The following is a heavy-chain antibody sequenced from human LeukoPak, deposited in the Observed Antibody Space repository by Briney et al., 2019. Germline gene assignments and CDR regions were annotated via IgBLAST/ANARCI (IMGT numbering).Heavy chain of an antibody. Sequence: GGSLRLSCVASGFTLSSYGMHWVRQAPGKGLEWVAFIRYDGSNKYYGDFVEGRFTISRDNSKSTLYLQMSSLRAEDTAVYYCANTILNDERAFGYWGQGTLVTVSS. V-gene: IGHV3-30*02. CDR3: ANTILNDERAFGY. D-gene: IGHD1-1*01. J-gene: IGHJ4*02. CDR2: IRYDGSNK. CDR1: GFTLSSYG.